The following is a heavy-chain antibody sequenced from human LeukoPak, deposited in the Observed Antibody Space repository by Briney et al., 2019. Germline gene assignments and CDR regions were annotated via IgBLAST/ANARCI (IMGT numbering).Heavy chain of an antibody. V-gene: IGHV3-9*03. D-gene: IGHD5-24*01. CDR2: ISWNSGRI. Sequence: GRSLRLPCAASGLTFDDYAMHWVRQAPGKGLEWVSGISWNSGRIRYADSVKGRFTISRDNAKNYLYLQMNNLRAEDMALYYCAKDKGSSMATMRFDYWGQGTLVTVSS. J-gene: IGHJ4*02. CDR1: GLTFDDYA. CDR3: AKDKGSSMATMRFDY.